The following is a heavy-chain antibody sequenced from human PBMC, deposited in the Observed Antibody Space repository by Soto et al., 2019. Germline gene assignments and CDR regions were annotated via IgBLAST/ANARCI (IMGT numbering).Heavy chain of an antibody. V-gene: IGHV1-2*02. J-gene: IGHJ3*02. CDR2: INPNSGGT. CDR1: GYTFTGYY. CDR3: ARGIRFLERLSYDAFDI. Sequence: ASVKVSCKASGYTFTGYYIHWVRQAPGEGLEWMGWINPNSGGTNYAQKFQGRVTMTRDTSISTAYMELSRLRSDDTAVYYCARGIRFLERLSYDAFDIWGPGPMVTV. D-gene: IGHD3-3*01.